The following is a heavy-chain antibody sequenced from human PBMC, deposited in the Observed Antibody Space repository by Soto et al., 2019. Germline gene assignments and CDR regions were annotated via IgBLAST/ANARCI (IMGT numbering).Heavy chain of an antibody. J-gene: IGHJ6*02. CDR3: TRVGYDDSSGYYYSSYYGRDV. D-gene: IGHD3-22*01. V-gene: IGHV3-49*04. CDR1: GFTFGDYA. Sequence: GGSLRLSCTASGFTFGDYAMSWVRQAPGKGLEWVGFIRSKAYGGTTEYAASVKGRFTISRDDSKSIAYLQMNSLKNEDTAVYYCTRVGYDDSSGYYYSSYYGRDVWDQGTTVTVSS. CDR2: IRSKAYGGTT.